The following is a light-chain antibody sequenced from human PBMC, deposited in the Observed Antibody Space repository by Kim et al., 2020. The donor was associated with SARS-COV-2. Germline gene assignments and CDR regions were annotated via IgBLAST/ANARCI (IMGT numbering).Light chain of an antibody. J-gene: IGLJ3*02. CDR2: DVS. CDR3: SSYTSSSTLV. CDR1: SSDVGGYNY. Sequence: QSITISCTGTSSDVGGYNYVSWYQQHPGKAPKLMLYDVSKRPSGVSNRFSGSKSGNTASLTISGLQAEDEADYYCSSYTSSSTLVFGGGTQLTVL. V-gene: IGLV2-14*04.